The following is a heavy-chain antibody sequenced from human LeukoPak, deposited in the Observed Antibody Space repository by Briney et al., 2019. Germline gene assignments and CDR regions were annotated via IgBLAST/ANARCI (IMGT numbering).Heavy chain of an antibody. D-gene: IGHD6-19*01. CDR3: AREGPDSSGWYPIDY. CDR2: INPNSGGT. V-gene: IGHV1-2*02. Sequence: ASVTVSCKASGYTFTGYYMHWVRQAPGQGLEWMGWINPNSGGTNYAQKFQGRVTMTRDTSISTAYMELSRLRSDDTAVYYCAREGPDSSGWYPIDYWGQGTLVTVSS. CDR1: GYTFTGYY. J-gene: IGHJ4*02.